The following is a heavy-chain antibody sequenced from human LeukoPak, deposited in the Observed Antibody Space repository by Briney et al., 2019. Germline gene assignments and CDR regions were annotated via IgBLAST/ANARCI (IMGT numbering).Heavy chain of an antibody. Sequence: ASVKVSCEVSGYTLTELSMHWVRQAPGKGLEWMGGFDPEDGETICAQKFQGRVTMTEDTSTDTAYMELSSLRSEDTAVYYCATGGPYDFWSGYYAFDIWGQGTMVTVSS. CDR2: FDPEDGET. CDR3: ATGGPYDFWSGYYAFDI. V-gene: IGHV1-24*01. CDR1: GYTLTELS. D-gene: IGHD3-3*01. J-gene: IGHJ3*02.